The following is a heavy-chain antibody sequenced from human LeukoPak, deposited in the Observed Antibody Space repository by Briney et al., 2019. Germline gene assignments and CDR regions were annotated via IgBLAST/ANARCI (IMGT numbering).Heavy chain of an antibody. CDR1: GGSISSSSYY. D-gene: IGHD2-2*01. CDR2: IYYSGST. CDR3: ARLGSGSVPAATNGEDSDYYYYMDV. V-gene: IGHV4-39*01. J-gene: IGHJ6*03. Sequence: PSETLSLTCTVSGGSISSSSYYWGWIRQPPGKGLEWIGSIYYSGSTYYNPSLKSRVTISVDTSKNQFSLKLSSVTAADTAVYYCARLGSGSVPAATNGEDSDYYYYMDVWGKGTTVTVSS.